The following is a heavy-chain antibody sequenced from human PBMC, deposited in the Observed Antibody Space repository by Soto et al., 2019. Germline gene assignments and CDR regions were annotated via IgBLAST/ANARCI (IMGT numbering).Heavy chain of an antibody. J-gene: IGHJ4*02. D-gene: IGHD2-8*01. CDR1: GFTFSSYA. Sequence: GSLRLSCAASGFTFSSYAMSWVRQAPGKGLEWVSAISGSGGSTYYADSVKGRFTISRDNSKNTLYLQMNSLRAEDTAVYYCAKEALMVYAMTDYVHFDYWGQGTLVTVSS. CDR2: ISGSGGST. V-gene: IGHV3-23*01. CDR3: AKEALMVYAMTDYVHFDY.